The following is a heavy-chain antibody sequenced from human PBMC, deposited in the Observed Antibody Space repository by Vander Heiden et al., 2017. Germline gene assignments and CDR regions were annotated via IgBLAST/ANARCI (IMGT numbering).Heavy chain of an antibody. D-gene: IGHD3-22*01. CDR2: IIPFFGTP. CDR3: ARGAYYDNSDYPMAFDY. J-gene: IGHJ4*02. V-gene: IGHV1-69*01. Sequence: QVQLVQSGAEVKKPGSSVKVSCKASGGTFSSYSISWVRQAPGQGLEWMGGIIPFFGTPNYAQKFQGRVTITADESTSTAYMELSSLRSEDTAVYYCARGAYYDNSDYPMAFDYWGQGTLVTVSS. CDR1: GGTFSSYS.